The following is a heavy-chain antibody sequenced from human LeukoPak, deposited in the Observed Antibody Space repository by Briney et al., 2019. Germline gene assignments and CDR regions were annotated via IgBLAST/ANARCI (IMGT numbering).Heavy chain of an antibody. CDR2: IKQDGSEK. CDR3: ARAGAARCNDY. D-gene: IGHD6-6*01. V-gene: IGHV3-7*01. Sequence: GGSLRPSCAASGFTFSSFWMSWFRQAPGKGLEWVANIKQDGSEKYYVDSVKGRFTISRDNAKNSLYLQMNSLRAEDTAVYYCARAGAARCNDYWGQGTLVTVSS. J-gene: IGHJ4*02. CDR1: GFTFSSFW.